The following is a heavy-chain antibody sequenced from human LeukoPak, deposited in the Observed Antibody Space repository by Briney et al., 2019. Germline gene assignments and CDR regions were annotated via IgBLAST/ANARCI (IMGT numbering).Heavy chain of an antibody. CDR2: INQDGSDM. CDR1: GFIFNSFW. Sequence: GGSLRLSCATSGFIFNSFWMNWVRLTPGKGLEWVAKINQDGSDMYYVDSVKGRFFVSKDNTRNLVYLQMNSLRVDDTAVYYCARDFPGIGRGTFDFWGQGTIITASS. J-gene: IGHJ3*01. V-gene: IGHV3-7*03. D-gene: IGHD3-10*01. CDR3: ARDFPGIGRGTFDF.